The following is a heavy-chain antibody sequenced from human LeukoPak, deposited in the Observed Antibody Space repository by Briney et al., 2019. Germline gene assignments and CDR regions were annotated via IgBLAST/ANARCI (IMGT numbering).Heavy chain of an antibody. V-gene: IGHV3-21*01. D-gene: IGHD3-3*01. CDR3: ARDYENYDFWSGYQGY. CDR2: ISSSSSYI. CDR1: GFTFSSYS. Sequence: PGGSLRLSCAASGFTFSSYSMNWVRQAPGKGLEWVSSISSSSSYIYYADSVKGRFTNSRDNAKNSLYLQMDSLRAEDTAVYYCARDYENYDFWSGYQGYWGQGTLVTVSS. J-gene: IGHJ4*02.